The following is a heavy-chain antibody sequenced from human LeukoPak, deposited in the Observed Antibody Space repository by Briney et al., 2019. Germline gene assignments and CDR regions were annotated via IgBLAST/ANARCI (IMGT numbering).Heavy chain of an antibody. CDR3: ARFRFSYHDFWSGYSKPPNWFDP. V-gene: IGHV1-18*03. CDR2: ISAYNGNT. Sequence: GASVKVSCKASGYTFTSYGISWVRQAPGQGLEWVGWISAYNGNTNYAQKLQGRVTMTTDTSTSTAYMELRSLRSDDMAVYYCARFRFSYHDFWSGYSKPPNWFDPWGQGTLVTVSS. CDR1: GYTFTSYG. D-gene: IGHD3-3*01. J-gene: IGHJ5*02.